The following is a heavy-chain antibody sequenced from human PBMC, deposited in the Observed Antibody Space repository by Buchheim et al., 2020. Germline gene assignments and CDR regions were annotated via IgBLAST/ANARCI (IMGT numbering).Heavy chain of an antibody. V-gene: IGHV3-30*18. CDR3: AKEGRFTEWYYDY. Sequence: QVHLAESGGGLVQPGDSLRLSCGASGFTFSNYGIHWLRKAPGKGLEWVAAIADDGGAKVYADSVKGRFTLSRDNSKNMVYLQMNSLRPDDSALYFCAKEGRFTEWYYDYWGQGTL. J-gene: IGHJ4*02. D-gene: IGHD3-3*01. CDR2: IADDGGAK. CDR1: GFTFSNYG.